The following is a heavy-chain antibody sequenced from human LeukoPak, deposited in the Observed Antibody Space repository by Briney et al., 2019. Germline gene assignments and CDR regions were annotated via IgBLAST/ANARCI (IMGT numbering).Heavy chain of an antibody. CDR2: IIPILGIA. CDR3: ARGYYGSGRPFDY. D-gene: IGHD3-10*01. V-gene: IGHV1-69*04. CDR1: GYTFTGYY. Sequence: SVKVSCKASGYTFTGYYMHWVRQAPGQGLEWMGRIIPILGIANYAQKFQGRVTITADKSTSTAYMELSSLRSEDTAVYYCARGYYGSGRPFDYWGQGTLVTVSS. J-gene: IGHJ4*02.